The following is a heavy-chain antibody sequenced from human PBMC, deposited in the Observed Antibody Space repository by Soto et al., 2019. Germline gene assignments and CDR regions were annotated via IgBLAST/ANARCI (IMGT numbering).Heavy chain of an antibody. J-gene: IGHJ4*02. CDR1: GFTFSSYA. Sequence: GGSLRLSCAASGFTFSSYAMSWVRQAPGKGLEWVSAISGSGGSTYYADSVKGRFTISRDTSKNTLYLQMNSLRAEDTAVYYCAKDHSYYYDNSGYYGYWGQGTLVTVSS. CDR2: ISGSGGST. D-gene: IGHD3-22*01. CDR3: AKDHSYYYDNSGYYGY. V-gene: IGHV3-23*01.